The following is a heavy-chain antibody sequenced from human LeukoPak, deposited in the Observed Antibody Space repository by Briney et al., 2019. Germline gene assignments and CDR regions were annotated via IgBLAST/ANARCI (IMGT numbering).Heavy chain of an antibody. CDR1: GYTFTGYY. CDR3: ARVGPPLRHFDNYYFDY. CDR2: INPNSGGT. J-gene: IGHJ4*02. V-gene: IGHV1-2*02. D-gene: IGHD3-9*01. Sequence: ASVKVSCKASGYTFTGYYMHWVRQAPGQGLEWMGWINPNSGGTNYAQKFQGRVTMTRDTSISTAYMELSRLRSDDTAVYYCARVGPPLRHFDNYYFDYWDQGTVVTVPS.